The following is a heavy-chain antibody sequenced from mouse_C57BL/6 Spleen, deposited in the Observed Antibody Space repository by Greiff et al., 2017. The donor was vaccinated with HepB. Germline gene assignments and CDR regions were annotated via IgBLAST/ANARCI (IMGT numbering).Heavy chain of an antibody. CDR1: GFSFNTYA. J-gene: IGHJ2*01. D-gene: IGHD2-4*01. CDR2: IRSKSNNYAT. V-gene: IGHV10-1*01. Sequence: EVQLQESGGGLVQPKGSLKLSCAASGFSFNTYAMNWVRQAPGKGLEWVARIRSKSNNYATYYADSVKDRFTISRDDSESMLYLQMNNLKTEDTAMYYCVRQTRYDYDLSFDYWGQGTTLTVSS. CDR3: VRQTRYDYDLSFDY.